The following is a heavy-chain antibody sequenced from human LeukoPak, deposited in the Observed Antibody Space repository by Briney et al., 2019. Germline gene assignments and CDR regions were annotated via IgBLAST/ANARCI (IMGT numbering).Heavy chain of an antibody. J-gene: IGHJ5*02. D-gene: IGHD3-22*01. CDR1: GGSITTYY. CDR2: IYYNGNS. CDR3: ASCITMTLCNP. V-gene: IGHV4-59*01. Sequence: PSETLSLTCTVSGGSITTYYWTWIRQPPGKGLDWIGNIYYNGNSNYNSSLKSRVTLSVDTSKNQFSLKLSSVTAADTAVYYCASCITMTLCNPWGQGTLVTVSS.